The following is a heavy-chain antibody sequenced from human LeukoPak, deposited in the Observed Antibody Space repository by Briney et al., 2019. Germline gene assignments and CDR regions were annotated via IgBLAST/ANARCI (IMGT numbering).Heavy chain of an antibody. Sequence: GGSLRLSCAASGFTFSTYAMSWVRQAPGKGLEWVSGISGSGGSTYYADSVKGRFTISRDNSRNTLFLQMNSLSAEDTAVYYCAKGFSTHYEYWGQGTLVTVSS. CDR3: AKGFSTHYEY. D-gene: IGHD5/OR15-5a*01. CDR2: ISGSGGST. CDR1: GFTFSTYA. V-gene: IGHV3-23*01. J-gene: IGHJ4*02.